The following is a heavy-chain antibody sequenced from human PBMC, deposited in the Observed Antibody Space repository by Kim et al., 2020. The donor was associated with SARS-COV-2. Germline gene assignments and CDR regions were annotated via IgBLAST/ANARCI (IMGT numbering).Heavy chain of an antibody. D-gene: IGHD3-22*01. V-gene: IGHV3-15*01. Sequence: GGSLRLSCAASGFTFSNAWMSWVRQAPGKGLEWVGRIKSKTDGGTTDYAAPVKGRFTISRDDSKNTLYLQMNSLKTEDTAVYYCTTEYYYDSSGYYRYYYYGMDVWGQGTTVTVSS. J-gene: IGHJ6*02. CDR1: GFTFSNAW. CDR3: TTEYYYDSSGYYRYYYYGMDV. CDR2: IKSKTDGGTT.